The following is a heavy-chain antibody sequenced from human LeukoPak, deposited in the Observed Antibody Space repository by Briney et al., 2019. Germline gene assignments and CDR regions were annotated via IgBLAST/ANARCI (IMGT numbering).Heavy chain of an antibody. V-gene: IGHV3-7*01. CDR2: IKDDGNDK. D-gene: IGHD3-16*01. J-gene: IGHJ4*02. Sequence: GGSLRLSCAASGFTFSSAWMTLVRQAPGKGLEWVATIKDDGNDKYYVDSVKGRFTISRDNAKKSLWLQMNSLRVEDTAMYYCADLGSRDWGQGTLVSVSS. CDR3: ADLGSRD. CDR1: GFTFSSAW.